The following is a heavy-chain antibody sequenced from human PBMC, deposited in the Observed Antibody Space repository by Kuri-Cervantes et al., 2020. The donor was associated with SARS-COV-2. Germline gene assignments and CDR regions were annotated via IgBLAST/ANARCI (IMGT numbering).Heavy chain of an antibody. CDR2: ISGSGGAT. V-gene: IGHV3-23*01. Sequence: GESLKISCAASGFTFSSHAMIWVRQAPGKGLEWVSSISGSGGATYYADSAKGRFTISRDNSKNTLSLQMNSLRAEDTAVYYCAKSLGYSGYDPPDYWGQGTLVTVSS. CDR1: GFTFSSHA. D-gene: IGHD5-12*01. CDR3: AKSLGYSGYDPPDY. J-gene: IGHJ4*02.